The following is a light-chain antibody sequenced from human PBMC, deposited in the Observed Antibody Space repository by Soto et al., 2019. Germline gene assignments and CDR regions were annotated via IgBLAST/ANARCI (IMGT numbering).Light chain of an antibody. CDR3: TSYSRYRVLV. V-gene: IGLV1-40*01. CDR1: GSNIGASYD. Sequence: QSVLTQPPSVSGAPGQRVTISCAGSGSNIGASYDVHWYQQLPGTAPKLLIYGNFNRPSGVSDRFSGSNSGNTASLTISGLQAEDEADYYCTSYSRYRVLVFGGGTKLTVL. CDR2: GNF. J-gene: IGLJ3*02.